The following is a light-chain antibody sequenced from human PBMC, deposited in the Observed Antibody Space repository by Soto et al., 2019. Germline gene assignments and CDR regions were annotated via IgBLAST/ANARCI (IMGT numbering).Light chain of an antibody. J-gene: IGKJ1*01. CDR1: QSISSW. CDR3: QQYNSYSGT. CDR2: DAS. V-gene: IGKV1-5*01. Sequence: DIQMTQSPSTLSASVGDRVTITCRASQSISSWLAWYQQRPGKAPKLLIYDASSLESGVPSRFSGSGSGTEFTLTISSLQPDDFATYYCQQYNSYSGTFGQGTKV.